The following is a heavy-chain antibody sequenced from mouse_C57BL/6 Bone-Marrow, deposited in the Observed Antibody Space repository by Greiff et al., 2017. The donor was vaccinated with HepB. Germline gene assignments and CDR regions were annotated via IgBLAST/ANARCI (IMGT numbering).Heavy chain of an antibody. V-gene: IGHV1-69*01. CDR1: GYTFTSYW. CDR2: IDPSDSYT. CDR3: TSYSNYAMDY. Sequence: QVQLKQPGAELVMPGASVKLSCKASGYTFTSYWMHWVKQRPGQGLEWIGEIDPSDSYTNYNQKFKGKSTLTVDKSSSTAYMQLRSLTSEDSAVYYCTSYSNYAMDYWGQGTSVTVSS. D-gene: IGHD2-5*01. J-gene: IGHJ4*01.